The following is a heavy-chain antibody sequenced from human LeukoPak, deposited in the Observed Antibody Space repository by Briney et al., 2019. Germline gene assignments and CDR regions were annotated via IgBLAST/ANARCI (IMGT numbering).Heavy chain of an antibody. CDR1: GYTFTGYY. CDR2: INPNSGGT. CDR3: AAPSRELTIYSHQR. D-gene: IGHD2/OR15-2a*01. V-gene: IGHV1-2*02. Sequence: GASVKVSCKASGYTFTGYYMHWVRQAPGQGLEWMGWINPNSGGTNYAQKFQGRVTMTRDTSISTAYMELSRLRSDDTAVYYCAAPSRELTIYSHQRWGQGTLVTVSS. J-gene: IGHJ4*02.